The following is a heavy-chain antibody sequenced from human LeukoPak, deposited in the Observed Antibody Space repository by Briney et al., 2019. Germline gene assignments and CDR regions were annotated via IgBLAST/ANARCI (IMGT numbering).Heavy chain of an antibody. CDR3: ARKKYYYDSSGLDY. CDR2: IYSGGST. D-gene: IGHD3-22*01. J-gene: IGHJ4*02. CDR1: GFTVSSNY. Sequence: GGSLRLSCAASGFTVSSNYMSWVRQAPGKGLEWVSVIYSGGSTYYADSVKGRFTISRDNSKNTLYLQMNSLRAEDTAVYYCARKKYYYDSSGLDYWGQGTLVTVSS. V-gene: IGHV3-66*01.